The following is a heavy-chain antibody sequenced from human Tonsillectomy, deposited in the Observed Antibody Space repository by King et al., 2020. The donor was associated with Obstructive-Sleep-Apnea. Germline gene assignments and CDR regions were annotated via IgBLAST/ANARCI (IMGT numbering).Heavy chain of an antibody. D-gene: IGHD2-21*02. V-gene: IGHV1-2*02. J-gene: IGHJ6*02. CDR1: GYTFTGYY. Sequence: QLVQSGAEVKKPGASVKVSCKASGYTFTGYYMHWVRQAPGQGLEWMGWIKTNSGGTNYAQKFQGRVTMTRDTSISTAYMELSRMRSDDTAVYYCGRGFCDSDVCYGAVDYGMDVWGQGTTVTVSS. CDR2: IKTNSGGT. CDR3: GRGFCDSDVCYGAVDYGMDV.